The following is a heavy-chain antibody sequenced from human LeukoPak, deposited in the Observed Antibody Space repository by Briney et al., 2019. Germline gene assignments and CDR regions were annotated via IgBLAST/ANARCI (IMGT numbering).Heavy chain of an antibody. V-gene: IGHV3-64*01. Sequence: GGSLRLSCAASGFTFSSYAMHWVRQAPGKGLEYVSAISSNGGSTYYANSVRGRLTISRDNSKKTLYLQMGSLRAEDMAVYYCAREPSGVIAWYYFDYWGQGTLVTVSS. CDR1: GFTFSSYA. CDR3: AREPSGVIAWYYFDY. J-gene: IGHJ4*02. CDR2: ISSNGGST. D-gene: IGHD3-16*02.